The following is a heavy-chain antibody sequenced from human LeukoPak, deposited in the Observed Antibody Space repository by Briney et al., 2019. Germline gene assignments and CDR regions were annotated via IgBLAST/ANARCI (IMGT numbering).Heavy chain of an antibody. J-gene: IGHJ6*04. CDR3: ARDGPPGSMDV. D-gene: IGHD1-14*01. Sequence: ASVKVSCKASGYTFTGYYMHWVRQAAGQRLEWMGWINPNSGGTNYAQKFQGRVTVTRDSSISTAYLELSRLRSDDTAVYYCARDGPPGSMDVWGKGTTVTVSS. CDR2: INPNSGGT. CDR1: GYTFTGYY. V-gene: IGHV1-2*02.